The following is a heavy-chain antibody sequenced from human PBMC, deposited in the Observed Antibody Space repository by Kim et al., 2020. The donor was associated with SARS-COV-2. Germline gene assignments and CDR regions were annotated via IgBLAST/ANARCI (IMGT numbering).Heavy chain of an antibody. CDR2: IRGDSYVI. J-gene: IGHJ3*01. CDR1: GFSFSDYE. V-gene: IGHV3-48*03. CDR3: VRENRGAIDSFDL. Sequence: GGSLRLSCVVSGFSFSDYEMHWVRQAPGKGLEWISYIRGDSYVIYYSDSLEGRFTISRDNAKNSLYLQMNSLRAEDTALYYCVRENRGAIDSFDLWGQGTMVTVSS.